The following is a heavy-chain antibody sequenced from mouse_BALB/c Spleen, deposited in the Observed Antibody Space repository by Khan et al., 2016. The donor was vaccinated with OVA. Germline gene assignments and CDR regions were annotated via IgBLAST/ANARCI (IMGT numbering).Heavy chain of an antibody. Sequence: QIQLVQSGAELAKPGASVKMSCKASGYTFTTYWMHWVKQRPGQGLEWIGYINPTTGYTDYNEKFKDKATLTADKSSSTAYMQLSSLTSEDSAVYYCTRGWFDYWGQGTTLTVSS. V-gene: IGHV1-7*01. CDR3: TRGWFDY. D-gene: IGHD1-1*02. CDR1: GYTFTTYW. J-gene: IGHJ2*01. CDR2: INPTTGYT.